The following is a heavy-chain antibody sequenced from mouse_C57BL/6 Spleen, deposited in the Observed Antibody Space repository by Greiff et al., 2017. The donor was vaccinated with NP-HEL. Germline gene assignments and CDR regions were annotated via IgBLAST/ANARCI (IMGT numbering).Heavy chain of an antibody. V-gene: IGHV3-6*01. CDR1: GYSITSGYY. D-gene: IGHD2-1*01. CDR3: ARSFYYGNYAFDY. CDR2: ISYDGSN. J-gene: IGHJ2*01. Sequence: EVKLMESGPGLVKPSQSLSLTCSVTGYSITSGYYWNWIRQFPGNKLEWMGYISYDGSNNYNPSLKNRISITRDTSKNQFFLKLNSVTTEDTATYYCARSFYYGNYAFDYWGQGTTLTVSS.